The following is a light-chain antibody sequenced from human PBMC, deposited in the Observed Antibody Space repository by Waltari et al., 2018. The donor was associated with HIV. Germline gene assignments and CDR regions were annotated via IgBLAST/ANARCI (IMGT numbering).Light chain of an antibody. J-gene: IGKJ2*01. CDR2: GAS. V-gene: IGKV3-15*01. CDR3: QEYNSWPPRYT. Sequence: ETVMTQSPATLSVSPGERGIVSCRASQTIGINLAWYQQKPGQGPRLLIYGASTRATGIPGRFNGTGSGTEFTLTISCLQSEDFAIYYCQEYNSWPPRYTFGQGTKVEMK. CDR1: QTIGIN.